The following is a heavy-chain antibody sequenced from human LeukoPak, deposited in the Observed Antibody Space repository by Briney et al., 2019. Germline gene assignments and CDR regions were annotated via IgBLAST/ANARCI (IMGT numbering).Heavy chain of an antibody. CDR1: GFTFSSYV. J-gene: IGHJ4*02. V-gene: IGHV3-30*04. D-gene: IGHD6-19*01. CDR3: ARDGGYSRGWTYGAGDY. Sequence: PGRSLRLSCAASGFTFSSYVMHWVRQAPGKGLECVAVISNDGSDKYYADSVKARFTISRDNSKNTLYLQMNGLRAEDTALYYCARDGGYSRGWTYGAGDYWGQGTLVTVSS. CDR2: ISNDGSDK.